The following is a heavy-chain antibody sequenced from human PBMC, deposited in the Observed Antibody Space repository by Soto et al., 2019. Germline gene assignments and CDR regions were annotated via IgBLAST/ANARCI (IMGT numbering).Heavy chain of an antibody. CDR2: MNAGNGNT. J-gene: IGHJ4*02. D-gene: IGHD3-22*01. Sequence: QVQLVQSGAEEMKPGASVKVSCKASGYTLTRYSIHWVRQGPGQRLEWMGWMNAGNGNTKFSQKFQGRVTITRDTSASTAYMEQRGLRSEDTAVYYCAILGTYYFDDSDNYFDFWGQGTLVTVSS. CDR1: GYTLTRYS. CDR3: AILGTYYFDDSDNYFDF. V-gene: IGHV1-3*05.